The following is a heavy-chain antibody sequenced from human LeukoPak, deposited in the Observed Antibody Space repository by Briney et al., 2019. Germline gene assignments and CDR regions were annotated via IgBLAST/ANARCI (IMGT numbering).Heavy chain of an antibody. D-gene: IGHD6-19*01. V-gene: IGHV3-30-3*01. CDR1: GFTVSGNH. Sequence: PGGSLRLSCAVSGFTVSGNHVTWVRQAPGKGLEWVAVISYDASNKYYTNSVKGRFTISRDNSKNTLYLQMNSLRAEDTAVYYCARGRIAVAGKADYWGQGTLVTVSS. CDR2: ISYDASNK. CDR3: ARGRIAVAGKADY. J-gene: IGHJ4*02.